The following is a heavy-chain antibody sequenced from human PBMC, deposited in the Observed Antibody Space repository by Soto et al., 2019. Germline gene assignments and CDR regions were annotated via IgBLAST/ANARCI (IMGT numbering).Heavy chain of an antibody. D-gene: IGHD3-3*01. CDR3: ARDNILGILYGGMDV. V-gene: IGHV4-30-4*01. J-gene: IGHJ6*02. CDR2: IYYSGST. Sequence: SGTLSLTCTVSGGSISSGDYYWSCIRQPPGKGLEWIGYIYYSGSTYYNPSLKSRVTISVDTSKNQFSLKLSSVTAADTAVYYCARDNILGILYGGMDVWGQGTTV. CDR1: GGSISSGDYY.